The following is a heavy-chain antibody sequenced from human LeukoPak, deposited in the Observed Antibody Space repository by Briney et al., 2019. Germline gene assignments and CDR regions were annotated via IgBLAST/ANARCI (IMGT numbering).Heavy chain of an antibody. Sequence: PGGSLRLSCAASGFTFSNAWMSWVRQAPGKGLEWVGRIKSKTDGGTTDYAAPVKGRFTISRDDSKNTLYLQMNSLKTEDTAVYYCTTDRHELWFGEISSYYFDYWGQGTLVTVSS. V-gene: IGHV3-15*01. D-gene: IGHD3-10*01. J-gene: IGHJ4*02. CDR2: IKSKTDGGTT. CDR3: TTDRHELWFGEISSYYFDY. CDR1: GFTFSNAW.